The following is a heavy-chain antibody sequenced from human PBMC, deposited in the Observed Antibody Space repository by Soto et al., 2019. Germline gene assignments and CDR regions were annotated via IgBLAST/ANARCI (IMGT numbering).Heavy chain of an antibody. CDR1: GGTFSTYG. V-gene: IGHV3-30-3*01. D-gene: IGHD3-10*01. J-gene: IGHJ4*02. CDR3: ARDLVPGAPDYFDY. Sequence: LRLSCAAAGGTFSTYGIHRVRQTPGKGLEWVAVTSPDGGIERYADSVKGRFTISRDNSKSTLFLQMNSLRAEDTAVYYCARDLVPGAPDYFDYWGQGTLVTVSS. CDR2: TSPDGGIE.